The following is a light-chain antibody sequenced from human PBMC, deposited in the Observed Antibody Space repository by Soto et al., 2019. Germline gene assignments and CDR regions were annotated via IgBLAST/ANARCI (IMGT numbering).Light chain of an antibody. CDR2: APS. Sequence: DIPMTQSPSSLSASVGDRVTITCRASQSISSYLNWYQQKLGKAPKLLIYAPSSLQSGVPSRFSGSGSGTDFTLTISSLQPEDFATYYCQQSYSTPYTFGQGPSWRSN. CDR1: QSISSY. J-gene: IGKJ2*01. V-gene: IGKV1-39*01. CDR3: QQSYSTPYT.